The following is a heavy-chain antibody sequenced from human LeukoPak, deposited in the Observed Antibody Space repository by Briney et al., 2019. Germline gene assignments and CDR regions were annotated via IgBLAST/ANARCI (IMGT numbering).Heavy chain of an antibody. CDR3: ARVPVGIVGGPFDY. V-gene: IGHV3-21*01. Sequence: GSLRLSCAASGFTFSSYSMNWVRHAPGKGLEWFSSISSSSSYIYYADSVKGRFTISRDNAKNSLYLQMNSLRAEDTAVYYCARVPVGIVGGPFDYWGQGTLVTVSS. J-gene: IGHJ4*02. CDR2: ISSSSSYI. CDR1: GFTFSSYS. D-gene: IGHD1-26*01.